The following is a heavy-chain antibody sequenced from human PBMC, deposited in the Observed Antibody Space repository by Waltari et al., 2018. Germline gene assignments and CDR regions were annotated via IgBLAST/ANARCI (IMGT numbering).Heavy chain of an antibody. CDR3: ARGADTAMVTAFDI. CDR1: GGSISSYY. V-gene: IGHV4-59*12. CDR2: IYYSGST. Sequence: QVQLQESGPGLVKPSETLSLTCTVSGGSISSYYWSWIRQPPGKGLEWIGYIYYSGSTNYNPSLKSRVTISVDTSKNQFSLKLSSVTAADTAVYYCARGADTAMVTAFDIWGQGTMVTVSS. D-gene: IGHD5-18*01. J-gene: IGHJ3*02.